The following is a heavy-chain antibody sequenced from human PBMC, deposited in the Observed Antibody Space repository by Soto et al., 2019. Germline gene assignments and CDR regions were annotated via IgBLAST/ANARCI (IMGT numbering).Heavy chain of an antibody. J-gene: IGHJ4*02. CDR1: GLTFSNYA. CDR3: AKNQERELPRVIDF. V-gene: IGHV3-23*01. Sequence: GGSLRLSCATSGLTFSNYAMSWVRQAPGGGLEWASSMSGSSSTTYYADSVRGRFTISRDRSKNTLYLQMSSLRAEDTALYYCAKNQERELPRVIDFWGQGTLVTVSS. D-gene: IGHD1-7*01. CDR2: MSGSSSTT.